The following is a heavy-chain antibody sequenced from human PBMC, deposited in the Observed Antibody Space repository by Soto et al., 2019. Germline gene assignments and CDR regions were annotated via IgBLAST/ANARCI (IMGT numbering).Heavy chain of an antibody. J-gene: IGHJ6*02. V-gene: IGHV3-11*01. Sequence: GSLRLSCAASGFTFSDYYMSWIRQAPGKGLEWVSYISSSGFTVYYADSVKGRFTISRDNAKNSLYLQMNSLRAEDTAVYYCAREKQLGIYYYHGMDVWGQGTTVTVSS. D-gene: IGHD6-13*01. CDR2: ISSSGFTV. CDR1: GFTFSDYY. CDR3: AREKQLGIYYYHGMDV.